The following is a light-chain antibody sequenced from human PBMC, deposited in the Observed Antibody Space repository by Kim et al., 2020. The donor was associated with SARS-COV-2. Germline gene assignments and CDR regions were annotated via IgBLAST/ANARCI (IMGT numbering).Light chain of an antibody. Sequence: DIQMTQSPSTLSASVGDRVTITCRASQSISSWLAWYQQKPGKAPKLLIYDASSLESGVPSRFSGSGSGTEFTLTISSLQPDDFATYYCKQYKSYWTFGQGTKMDIK. V-gene: IGKV1-5*01. J-gene: IGKJ1*01. CDR1: QSISSW. CDR3: KQYKSYWT. CDR2: DAS.